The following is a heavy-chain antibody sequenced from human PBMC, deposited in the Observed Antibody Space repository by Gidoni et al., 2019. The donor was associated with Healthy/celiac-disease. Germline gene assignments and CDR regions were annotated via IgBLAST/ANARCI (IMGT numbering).Heavy chain of an antibody. D-gene: IGHD3-22*01. V-gene: IGHV3-33*01. J-gene: IGHJ4*02. Sequence: QVQLVESGGGVVQPGRSMRLSCAASGFTFRSYGMHWVRQAPGKGLEWVAVIWYDGSNKYYADSVKGRFTISRDNSKNTLYLQMNSLRAEDTAVYYCARGTYYYDSSGYSFDYWGQGTLVTVSS. CDR3: ARGTYYYDSSGYSFDY. CDR2: IWYDGSNK. CDR1: GFTFRSYG.